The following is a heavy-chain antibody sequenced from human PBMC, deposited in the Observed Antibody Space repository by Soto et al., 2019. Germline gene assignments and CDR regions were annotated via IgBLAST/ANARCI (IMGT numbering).Heavy chain of an antibody. Sequence: SVKVSCKASGGTFSSYAISWVRQDPGQGLEWMGGIIPIFGTANYAQKFQGRVTITADESTSTAYMELSSLRSEDTAVYYCARDQDCSGGSCYSHYYGMDVWGQGTTVTVSS. CDR1: GGTFSSYA. D-gene: IGHD2-15*01. V-gene: IGHV1-69*13. CDR3: ARDQDCSGGSCYSHYYGMDV. J-gene: IGHJ6*02. CDR2: IIPIFGTA.